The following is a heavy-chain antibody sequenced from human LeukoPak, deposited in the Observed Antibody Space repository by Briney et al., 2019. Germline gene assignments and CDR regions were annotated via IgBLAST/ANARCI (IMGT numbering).Heavy chain of an antibody. J-gene: IGHJ4*02. CDR1: GFTFRTYS. Sequence: PGGSLRLSCAASGFTFRTYSIHWVRPAPGKGLEWVTVVSADGRTQLYSDSVKGRFTVSRDNSLNTLHLQMNSLKTEDTAVYYCAREFGHNRWYFDYWGQGALVTVSS. CDR2: VSADGRTQ. D-gene: IGHD5-24*01. V-gene: IGHV3-30*03. CDR3: AREFGHNRWYFDY.